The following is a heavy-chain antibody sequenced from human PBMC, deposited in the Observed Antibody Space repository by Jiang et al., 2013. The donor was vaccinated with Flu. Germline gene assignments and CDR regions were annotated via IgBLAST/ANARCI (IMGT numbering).Heavy chain of an antibody. D-gene: IGHD6-19*01. Sequence: LKPSETLSLTCAVYGGSFSGYFWTWIRQPPGKGLEWIGEINHKGTINYNPSLKSRVTISADTSKNQFSLRLSSVIAADTAIYYCARGGSGPRLGDWGQGTLVTVSS. CDR1: GGSFSGYF. CDR3: ARGGSGPRLGD. CDR2: INHKGTI. V-gene: IGHV4-34*01. J-gene: IGHJ4*02.